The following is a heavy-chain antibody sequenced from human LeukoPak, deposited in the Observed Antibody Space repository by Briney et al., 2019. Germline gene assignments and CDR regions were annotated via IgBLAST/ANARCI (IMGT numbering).Heavy chain of an antibody. CDR2: INHSGST. J-gene: IGHJ4*02. Sequence: PSETLSLTCAVYGVSFSGYYWSWIRQPPGKGLEWIGEINHSGSTNYNPSLKSRVTISVDTSKNQFSLKLSSVTAADTAVYYCAGPQGTPSDYWGQGTLVTVSS. CDR1: GVSFSGYY. V-gene: IGHV4-34*01. CDR3: AGPQGTPSDY.